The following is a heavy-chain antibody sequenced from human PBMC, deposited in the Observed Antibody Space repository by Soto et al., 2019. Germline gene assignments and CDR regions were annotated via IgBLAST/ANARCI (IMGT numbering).Heavy chain of an antibody. CDR2: NYHSGTT. J-gene: IGHJ1*01. D-gene: IGHD4-17*01. CDR3: GGEADVDYGDPIAH. Sequence: SWTLALTCAVSGVTIGTYYWSWIRQPPGKGLEWIGYNYHSGTTNYNPSLKSRVTISVDTSKNQFSLRLTSVTAADTAIYYCGGEADVDYGDPIAHRGQGTLVTVPS. V-gene: IGHV4-59*01. CDR1: GVTIGTYY.